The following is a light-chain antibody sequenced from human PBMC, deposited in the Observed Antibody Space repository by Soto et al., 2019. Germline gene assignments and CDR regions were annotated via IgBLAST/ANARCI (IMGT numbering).Light chain of an antibody. J-gene: IGKJ1*01. CDR2: KAS. Sequence: DIQMTQSPSTLSASVGDRVTITCRASQSISGWLDWYQQKPGQAPKLLIYKASTLERGVPSRFRGSGYGIEFSLTISSVQPADFANYYWQQYTNYGSWTFGQGTRVEIK. CDR3: QQYTNYGSWT. CDR1: QSISGW. V-gene: IGKV1-5*03.